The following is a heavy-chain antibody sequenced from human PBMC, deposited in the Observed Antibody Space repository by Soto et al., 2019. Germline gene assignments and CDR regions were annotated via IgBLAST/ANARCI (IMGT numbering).Heavy chain of an antibody. CDR1: GVPFNSYG. V-gene: IGHV1-69*18. J-gene: IGHJ4*02. CDR2: INPASQLR. CDR3: ARMKLASLDH. Sequence: QVVLLQSGTEVKRPGSSVKVSCKASGVPFNSYGFAWVRQAPGRGLERVGRINPASQLRNYEQSLQGRVTISVDASTRTASIELSGLTSEDTAVYYCARMKLASLDHWGQGTLVTVSS.